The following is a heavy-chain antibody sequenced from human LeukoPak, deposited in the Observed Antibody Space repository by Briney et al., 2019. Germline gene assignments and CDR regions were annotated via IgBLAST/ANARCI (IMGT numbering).Heavy chain of an antibody. CDR1: GGSISSYY. CDR2: IYYSGNT. J-gene: IGHJ6*03. V-gene: IGHV4-59*01. CDR3: ARDLSISGGDYYYYYYMDV. Sequence: SETLSLTCTVSGGSISSYYWSWIRQPPGKGLEWIGYIYYSGNTNYNPSLKSRVTISVDTSKNQFSLKLSSVTAADTAVYYCARDLSISGGDYYYYYYMDVWGKGTTVTVSS. D-gene: IGHD3-16*01.